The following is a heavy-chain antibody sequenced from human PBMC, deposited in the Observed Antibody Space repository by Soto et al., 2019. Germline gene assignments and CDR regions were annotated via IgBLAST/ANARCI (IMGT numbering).Heavy chain of an antibody. CDR2: ISSSSSYI. V-gene: IGHV3-21*01. J-gene: IGHJ6*03. CDR1: GFTFSSYS. D-gene: IGHD6-13*01. CDR3: ARVASACCAAAGGYYYYYMDV. Sequence: GGSLRLSCAASGFTFSSYSMNWVRQAPGKGLEWVSSISSSSSYIYYADSVKGRFTISRDNAKNSLYLQMNSLRAEETVECYCARVASACCAAAGGYYYYYMDVWGKGTTVTVSS.